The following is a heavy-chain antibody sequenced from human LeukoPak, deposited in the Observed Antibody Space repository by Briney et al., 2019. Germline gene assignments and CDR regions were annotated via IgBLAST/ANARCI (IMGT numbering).Heavy chain of an antibody. CDR1: EFTFSSYA. Sequence: GGSLRLSCAASEFTFSSYAMHWVRQAPGKGLEYVSSISSNGGSTYYANSVKGRFTISRDNSKNTLYLQMGSLRTEDMAVYYCARSGAKGKSAFDIWGQGTMVTVSS. CDR3: ARSGAKGKSAFDI. D-gene: IGHD3-10*01. J-gene: IGHJ3*02. CDR2: ISSNGGST. V-gene: IGHV3-64*01.